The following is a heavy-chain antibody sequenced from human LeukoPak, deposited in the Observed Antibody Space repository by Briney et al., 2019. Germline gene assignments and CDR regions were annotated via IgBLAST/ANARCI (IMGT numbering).Heavy chain of an antibody. CDR3: ARVKGDLGYYFDY. J-gene: IGHJ4*02. D-gene: IGHD2-21*01. Sequence: PSETLSLTCTVSGGSISSFYWSWIRQPPGKGLERIGYIYYTGTTNYNPSLKSRVTISVDTSKNQFSLNLSSVTAADTAVYSCARVKGDLGYYFDYWGQGTLVIVSS. CDR1: GGSISSFY. V-gene: IGHV4-59*01. CDR2: IYYTGTT.